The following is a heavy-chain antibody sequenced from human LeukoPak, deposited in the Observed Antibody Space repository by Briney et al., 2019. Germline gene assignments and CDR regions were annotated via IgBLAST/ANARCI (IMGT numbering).Heavy chain of an antibody. CDR2: IYSGGST. CDR1: GFPVSSNY. V-gene: IGHV3-53*01. J-gene: IGHJ4*02. D-gene: IGHD5-12*01. Sequence: PGGSLRLSCAASGFPVSSNYMSWVRQAPGKGLEWVSVIYSGGSTYYADSVKGRFTISRDNSKNTLYLQMNSLRAEDTAVYYCASGYSGYDIPFFDYWGQGTLVTVSS. CDR3: ASGYSGYDIPFFDY.